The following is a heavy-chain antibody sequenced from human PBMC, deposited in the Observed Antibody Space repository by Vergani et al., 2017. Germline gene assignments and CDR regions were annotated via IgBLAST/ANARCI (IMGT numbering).Heavy chain of an antibody. Sequence: QVQLQQWGAGLLKPSETLSLTCAVYGGSFSGYYWSWIRQPPGKGLEWIGEINHSGSTNYNPSLKSRVTRSVDTSKNQFPLKLSSVTAADTAVYYCARVNLWFGELSDYGGQGTLVTVSS. CDR1: GGSFSGYY. CDR3: ARVNLWFGELSDY. D-gene: IGHD3-10*01. V-gene: IGHV4-34*01. CDR2: INHSGST. J-gene: IGHJ4*02.